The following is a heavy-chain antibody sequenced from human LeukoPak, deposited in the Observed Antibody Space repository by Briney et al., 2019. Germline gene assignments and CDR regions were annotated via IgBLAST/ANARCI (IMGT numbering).Heavy chain of an antibody. J-gene: IGHJ4*02. V-gene: IGHV3-23*01. D-gene: IGHD5-18*01. CDR1: GLTFSSYA. CDR3: EKGLSYGPVFDY. CDR2: ISGSGGST. Sequence: GGSLRLSCAASGLTFSSYAMSWVRQAPGKGLEWVSAISGSGGSTYYADSVKGRFTISRDNSKNTLYLQMNRLRAEDTAVYYCEKGLSYGPVFDYWGQGTLVTVSS.